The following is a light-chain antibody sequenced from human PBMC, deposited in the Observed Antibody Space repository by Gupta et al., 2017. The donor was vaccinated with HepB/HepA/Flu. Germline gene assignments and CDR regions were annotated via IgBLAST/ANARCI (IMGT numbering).Light chain of an antibody. CDR1: QSISTW. V-gene: IGKV1-5*03. CDR2: RAS. J-gene: IGKJ2*04. Sequence: DIQLTQSPSTLSASVGDRVTITCRASQSISTWLAWYQQKPGKAPNLLIYRASTLGSGVPSRFSGSGSGTEFTLTISSLQPDDFATYYCQQYNSYSGMCSFGQGTKLEMK. CDR3: QQYNSYSGMCS.